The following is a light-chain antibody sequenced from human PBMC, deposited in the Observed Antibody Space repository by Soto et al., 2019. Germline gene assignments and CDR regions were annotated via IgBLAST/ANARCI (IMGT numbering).Light chain of an antibody. CDR3: QQSYSTLSIT. J-gene: IGKJ5*01. CDR1: QSISSY. CDR2: AAS. V-gene: IGKV1-39*01. Sequence: DIQMTQSPSSLSASVGDRVTITCRASQSISSYLNWYQQKPGKAPKLLIYAASSLQSGVPSRFSGSGSGTDFTLTTSSLQPEDVATYYCQQSYSTLSITFGQGTRLEIK.